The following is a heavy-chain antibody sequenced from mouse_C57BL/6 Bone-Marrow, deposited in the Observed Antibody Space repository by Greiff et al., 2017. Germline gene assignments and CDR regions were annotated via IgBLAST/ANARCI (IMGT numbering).Heavy chain of an antibody. CDR1: GYTFTSYW. D-gene: IGHD1-1*01. CDR2: LDPSDSYT. V-gene: IGHV1-69*01. J-gene: IGHJ4*01. CDR3: ARKEEIYYYGTWAMDD. Sequence: VQLQQPGAELVMPGASVKLSCKASGYTFTSYWMHWVKQRPGQGLEWIGELDPSDSYTHYNQKFQGKSTLTVDNSSSTAYMQLSNLTSEDSAVYDGARKEEIYYYGTWAMDDWGQGTSVTGSS.